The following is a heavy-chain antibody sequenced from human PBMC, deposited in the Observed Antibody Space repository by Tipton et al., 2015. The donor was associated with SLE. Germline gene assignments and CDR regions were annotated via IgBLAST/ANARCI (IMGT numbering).Heavy chain of an antibody. Sequence: TLSLTCTVSGGSISSSSYYWGWIRQPPGKGLEWIGSIYYSGSTYYNQSLKSRVTISVDTSKNQFSLKLSSVTAADTAVYYCARHGGIMVELRGWVDYWGQGTLVTVSS. D-gene: IGHD1-7*01. J-gene: IGHJ4*02. CDR3: ARHGGIMVELRGWVDY. CDR1: GGSISSSSYY. CDR2: IYYSGST. V-gene: IGHV4-39*07.